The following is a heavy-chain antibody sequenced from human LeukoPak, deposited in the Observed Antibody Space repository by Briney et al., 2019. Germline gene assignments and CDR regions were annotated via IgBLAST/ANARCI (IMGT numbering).Heavy chain of an antibody. J-gene: IGHJ3*02. CDR1: GGSISSYY. D-gene: IGHD2/OR15-2a*01. Sequence: PSETLSLTCTVSGGSISSYYWSWIRQPPGKGLEWIGYIYDSGTTNYNPSLKSRVTISVDTATNQFSLKLRSVTAADTAVYYARDFSAAFDIWGQGTMVTVSS. CDR3: ARDFSAAFDI. CDR2: IYDSGTT. V-gene: IGHV4-59*01.